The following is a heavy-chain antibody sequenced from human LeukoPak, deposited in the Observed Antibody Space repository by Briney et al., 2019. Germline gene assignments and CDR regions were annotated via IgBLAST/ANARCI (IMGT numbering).Heavy chain of an antibody. D-gene: IGHD1-26*01. CDR2: IKSKTDGGTI. CDR3: TTLVGATKGDY. V-gene: IGHV3-15*01. Sequence: PGGSLRLSCAASGFTFSNAWMSWVRQAPGKGLEWVGRIKSKTDGGTIDYAAPVKGRFTISRDDSKNTLYLQMNSLKTEDTAVYYCTTLVGATKGDYWGQGTLVTVSS. J-gene: IGHJ4*02. CDR1: GFTFSNAW.